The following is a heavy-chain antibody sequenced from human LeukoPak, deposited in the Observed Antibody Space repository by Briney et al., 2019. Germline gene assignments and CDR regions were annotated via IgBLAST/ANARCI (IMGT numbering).Heavy chain of an antibody. V-gene: IGHV3-30*18. Sequence: GKSLRLSCAASGFTFSSYGMHWVRQAPGKGLEWVAVISYDGSNKYYADSVKGRFTFSRDNSKNTLYLQMNSLRAEDTAVYYCAKDRAPHAYCYYGMDVWGQGTTVTVSS. CDR3: AKDRAPHAYCYYGMDV. D-gene: IGHD2-8*01. CDR1: GFTFSSYG. CDR2: ISYDGSNK. J-gene: IGHJ6*02.